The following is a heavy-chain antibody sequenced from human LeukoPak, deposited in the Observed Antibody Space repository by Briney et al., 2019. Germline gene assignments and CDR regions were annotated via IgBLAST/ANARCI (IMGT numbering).Heavy chain of an antibody. CDR3: ARALAGGFDY. Sequence: ASVKVSCKASGYTFTSYCMHWVRQAPGQGLEWMGIINPSGGSTSYAQKFQGRVAMTRDTSTSTVYMELSSLRSEDTAVYYCARALAGGFDYWGQGTLVTVSS. J-gene: IGHJ4*02. CDR1: GYTFTSYC. D-gene: IGHD3-16*01. CDR2: INPSGGST. V-gene: IGHV1-46*01.